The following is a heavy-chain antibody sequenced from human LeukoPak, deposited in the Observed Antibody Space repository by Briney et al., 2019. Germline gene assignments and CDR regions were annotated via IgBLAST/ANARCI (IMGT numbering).Heavy chain of an antibody. Sequence: GGSLRLSCAASGFTFSSYAMSWVRQAPGKGLEWVSGISGSGGSIYYADSVKGRFTISRDNSKNTLYLQMNSLRAEDTAVYYCAKDPREVGSSSPRRGCFDPWGQGTLVTVSS. CDR3: AKDPREVGSSSPRRGCFDP. J-gene: IGHJ5*02. CDR1: GFTFSSYA. V-gene: IGHV3-23*01. D-gene: IGHD6-13*01. CDR2: ISGSGGSI.